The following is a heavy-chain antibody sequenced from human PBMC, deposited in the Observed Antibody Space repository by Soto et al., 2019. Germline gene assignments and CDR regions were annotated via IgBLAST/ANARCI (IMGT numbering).Heavy chain of an antibody. CDR2: IYYSGST. Sequence: QVQLQESGPGLVKPSQTLSLTCTVSGGSISSGGYYWSWIRQHPGKGLEWIGYIYYSGSTYYNPSLKSRVTISVDTSKNQFSLMLSSVTAADTAVYYCARGGYDYVWGSYRYSHYYYGMDVWGQGTTVTVSS. CDR3: ARGGYDYVWGSYRYSHYYYGMDV. J-gene: IGHJ6*02. V-gene: IGHV4-31*03. D-gene: IGHD3-16*02. CDR1: GGSISSGGYY.